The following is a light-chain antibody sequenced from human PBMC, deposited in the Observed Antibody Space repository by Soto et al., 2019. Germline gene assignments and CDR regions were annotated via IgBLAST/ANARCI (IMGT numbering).Light chain of an antibody. J-gene: IGKJ3*01. CDR3: QKYNSARET. Sequence: DIQMTQSPSSLSASVGDRVTITCRASQGISNYLAWYQQKPGKVPKTLIYAASTLQSGAPSRFSGSGSGTDFTLTISGLQPEDVATYYCQKYNSARETFGPGTKVDI. CDR1: QGISNY. V-gene: IGKV1-27*01. CDR2: AAS.